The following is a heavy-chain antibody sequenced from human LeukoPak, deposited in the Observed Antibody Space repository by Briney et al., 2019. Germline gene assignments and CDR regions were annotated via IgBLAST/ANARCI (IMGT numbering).Heavy chain of an antibody. J-gene: IGHJ4*02. CDR3: ARVRYDFWSGYLLDY. CDR1: GFTFSSYA. Sequence: GGSLRLSCAASGFTFSSYAMSWIRQPPGKGPEWVSYISTTGDTIHYRDSVKGRFTLSRDNTKNSLYLQMNTLRVEDTAVYFCARVRYDFWSGYLLDYWGQGILVTVSS. V-gene: IGHV3-11*01. D-gene: IGHD3-3*01. CDR2: ISTTGDTI.